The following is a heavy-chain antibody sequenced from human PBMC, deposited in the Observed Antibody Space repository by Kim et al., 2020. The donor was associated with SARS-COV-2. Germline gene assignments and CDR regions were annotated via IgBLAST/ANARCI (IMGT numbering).Heavy chain of an antibody. CDR3: ARGRYGSVSEFNGGDY. D-gene: IGHD3-10*01. V-gene: IGHV3-23*01. J-gene: IGHJ4*02. CDR1: GFSFRNFA. Sequence: GGDLRLSCAPSGFSFRNFAMNWYRQAPGKGLQWVSGLSVGDGDRTYYAGSVKGRFTISRDNSQNTLFLQMDSLRVEDTAVYYCARGRYGSVSEFNGGDYWGPGTLVTVSS. CDR2: LSVGDGDRT.